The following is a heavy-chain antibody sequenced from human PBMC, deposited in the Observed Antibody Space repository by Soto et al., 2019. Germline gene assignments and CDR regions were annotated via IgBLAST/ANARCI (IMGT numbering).Heavy chain of an antibody. D-gene: IGHD2-2*01. Sequence: QVQLQESGPGLVKPSQTLSLTCTVSGGSISSGGYYWSWIRQHPGKGLEWIGYIYYSGSTYYNPSLKRRVTRSVHPSKNQFSLKLSSVTAADTAVYYCARGRSSTSPYPIGYWGQGTLVTVSS. CDR2: IYYSGST. V-gene: IGHV4-31*03. CDR3: ARGRSSTSPYPIGY. J-gene: IGHJ4*02. CDR1: GGSISSGGYY.